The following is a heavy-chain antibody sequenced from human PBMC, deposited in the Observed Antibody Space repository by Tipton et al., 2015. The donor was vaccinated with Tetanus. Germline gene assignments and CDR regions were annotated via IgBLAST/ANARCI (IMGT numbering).Heavy chain of an antibody. Sequence: TLSLTCTVSGGSISSYYWSWIRQPPGKGLEWIGYIYYSGSTNYNPSLKSRVTISVDTSKNQFSLKLSSVTAADTAVYYCARVLGVMAFFFGMDVWGQATAVTVSS. J-gene: IGHJ6*02. CDR2: IYYSGST. CDR3: ARVLGVMAFFFGMDV. CDR1: GGSISSYY. V-gene: IGHV4-59*01. D-gene: IGHD3-16*01.